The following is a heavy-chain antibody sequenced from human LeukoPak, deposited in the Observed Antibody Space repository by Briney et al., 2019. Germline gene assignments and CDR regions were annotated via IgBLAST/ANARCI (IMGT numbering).Heavy chain of an antibody. V-gene: IGHV3-23*01. CDR3: AKVMAVEGATRTLDY. CDR1: GFTFRSYA. CDR2: ICGGSANT. D-gene: IGHD1-26*01. Sequence: GGSLRLSCAASGFTFRSYAMSWVRQAPGKGLEWVSSICGGSANTYYADSVKGRFTISRDSSKNTLFLEMNSLRADDTAVYYCAKVMAVEGATRTLDYWGQGTLVTVSS. J-gene: IGHJ4*02.